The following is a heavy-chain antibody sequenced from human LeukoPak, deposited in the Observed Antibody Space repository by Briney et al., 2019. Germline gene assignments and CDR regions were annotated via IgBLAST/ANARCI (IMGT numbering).Heavy chain of an antibody. V-gene: IGHV1-2*02. CDR3: ARDARGGIYDY. CDR2: INPNSGGT. D-gene: IGHD6-13*01. CDR1: GYTFTGYY. J-gene: IGHJ4*02. Sequence: ASVKVSRKTSGYTFTGYYMHWVRQAPGQGLEWMGWINPNSGGTNYAQKLQGRVTMTTDTSTSTAYMELRSLRSDDTAVYYCARDARGGIYDYWGQGTLVTVSS.